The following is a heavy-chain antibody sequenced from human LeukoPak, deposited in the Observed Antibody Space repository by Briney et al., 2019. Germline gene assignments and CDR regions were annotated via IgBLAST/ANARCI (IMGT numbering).Heavy chain of an antibody. CDR3: ARAMGWRDTFDI. Sequence: PGGSLRLSCAASGFTFSSYGMHWVRQAPGKGLEWVAFIRYDGSNKYYADSVKGRFTISRDNSKNTLYLQMNSLRAEDTAVYYCARAMGWRDTFDIWGQGTMVTVSS. J-gene: IGHJ3*02. CDR2: IRYDGSNK. CDR1: GFTFSSYG. D-gene: IGHD6-19*01. V-gene: IGHV3-30*02.